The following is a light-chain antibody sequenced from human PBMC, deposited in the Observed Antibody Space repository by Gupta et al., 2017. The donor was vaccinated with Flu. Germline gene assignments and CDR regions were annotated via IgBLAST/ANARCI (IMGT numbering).Light chain of an antibody. J-gene: IGKJ3*01. CDR1: QGISSV. CDR2: TAS. CDR3: QRRNSYPIT. Sequence: DIQFTQSPSFLSASVGDRVTISCRASQGISSVLAWYQQKPGEAPRLLMYTASIVQSGVPSRFRGSGSGTEITLTIRILPPEDFATYYCQRRNSYPITFGHGTKVDIK. V-gene: IGKV1-9*01.